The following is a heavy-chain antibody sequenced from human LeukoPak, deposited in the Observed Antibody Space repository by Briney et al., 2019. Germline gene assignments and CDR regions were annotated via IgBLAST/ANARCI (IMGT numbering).Heavy chain of an antibody. CDR3: ARDSYYDDPSVRWFDP. D-gene: IGHD3-22*01. Sequence: PGGSLRLSCAASGFTFSSYAMSWVRQAPGKGLEWVSGISGSGSSTYYADSVKGRFTISRDNSKNTLYLQMNSLRAEDTAVYYCARDSYYDDPSVRWFDPWGQGTLVTVSS. CDR2: ISGSGSST. J-gene: IGHJ5*02. CDR1: GFTFSSYA. V-gene: IGHV3-23*01.